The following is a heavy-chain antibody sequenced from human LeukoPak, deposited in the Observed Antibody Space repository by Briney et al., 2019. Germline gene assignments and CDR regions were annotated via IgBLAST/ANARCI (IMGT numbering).Heavy chain of an antibody. V-gene: IGHV3-7*01. CDR3: VSGSGWIFDY. J-gene: IGHJ4*02. Sequence: GGSLRLSCATSGFTVSTHWMIWDRQAPGKGLEWVANINPDGSDKQHLDSVKGRFTISRDSARNSLYLQMNSLRAEDTAVYYCVSGSGWIFDYWGQGTLVTVSS. D-gene: IGHD6-19*01. CDR2: INPDGSDK. CDR1: GFTVSTHW.